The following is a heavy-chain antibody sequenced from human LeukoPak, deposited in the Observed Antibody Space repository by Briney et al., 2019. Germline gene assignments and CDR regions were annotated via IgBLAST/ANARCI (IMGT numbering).Heavy chain of an antibody. CDR1: GFTFSSYE. Sequence: GGSLRLSCAASGFTFSSYEMNWVRQAPGKGLEWVSYISSSGSTIYYADSVKGRFTISRDNAKNSLYLQMNSLRAEDTAVYYCARWGGGDSYYYYCMDVWGKGTTVTVSS. J-gene: IGHJ6*03. CDR3: ARWGGGDSYYYYCMDV. V-gene: IGHV3-48*03. CDR2: ISSSGSTI. D-gene: IGHD2-21*02.